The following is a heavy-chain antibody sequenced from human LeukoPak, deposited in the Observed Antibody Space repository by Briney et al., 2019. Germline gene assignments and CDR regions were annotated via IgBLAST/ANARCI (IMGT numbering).Heavy chain of an antibody. J-gene: IGHJ4*02. V-gene: IGHV3-48*03. CDR1: GFTFSSYE. CDR2: ISSSGSTI. CDR3: ARTPHYDILTGYQPPLDY. D-gene: IGHD3-9*01. Sequence: PGVSLRLSCAASGFTFSSYEMNWVRQAPGKGLEWVSYISSSGSTIYYADSVKGRFTISRDNAKNSLYLQMNSLRAEDTAVYYCARTPHYDILTGYQPPLDYGGQGTLVTVSS.